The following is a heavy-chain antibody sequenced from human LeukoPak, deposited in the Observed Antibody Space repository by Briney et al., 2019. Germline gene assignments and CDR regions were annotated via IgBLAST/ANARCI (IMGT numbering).Heavy chain of an antibody. CDR2: IKQDGSEK. Sequence: SGGSLRLSCAASGFTFSSYWMSWVRHAPGKGLEWVANIKQDGSEKYYVDSVKGRFTISRDNAKNSLYPQMNSLRAEDTAVYYCARDPLHCSSTSCYGGRSWYFDLWGRGTLVTVSS. CDR3: ARDPLHCSSTSCYGGRSWYFDL. J-gene: IGHJ2*01. CDR1: GFTFSSYW. D-gene: IGHD2-2*01. V-gene: IGHV3-7*01.